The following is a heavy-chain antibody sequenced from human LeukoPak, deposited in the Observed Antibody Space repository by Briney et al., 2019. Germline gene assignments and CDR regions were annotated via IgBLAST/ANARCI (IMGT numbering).Heavy chain of an antibody. V-gene: IGHV4-39*01. CDR3: ARQSGGNSGVY. J-gene: IGHJ4*02. D-gene: IGHD4-23*01. CDR2: IYYSGST. Sequence: SETLSLTCTVSGGSISSSSHYWGWIRQPPGKGLEWIGSIYYSGSTYYNPSLKSRVTISVDTSKNQFSLKLSSVTAADTAVYYCARQSGGNSGVYWGQGTLVTVSS. CDR1: GGSISSSSHY.